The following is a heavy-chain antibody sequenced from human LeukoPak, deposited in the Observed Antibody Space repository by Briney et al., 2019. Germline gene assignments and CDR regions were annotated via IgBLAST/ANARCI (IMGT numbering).Heavy chain of an antibody. CDR3: ARLRRYFDL. Sequence: SETLSLTCTVSGGSISSSTHYWGWIRQPPGKGLEWSGSIYYSGSTYYNPSLKSRVTISVDTSKNQFSLKLSSVTAADTAVYYCARLRRYFDLWGRGTLVTVSS. CDR1: GGSISSSTHY. V-gene: IGHV4-39*01. J-gene: IGHJ2*01. CDR2: IYYSGST.